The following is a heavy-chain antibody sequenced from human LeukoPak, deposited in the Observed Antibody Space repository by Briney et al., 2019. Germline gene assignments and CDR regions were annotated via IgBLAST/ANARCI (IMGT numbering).Heavy chain of an antibody. CDR3: ARSVSWGLLVRDDAFDI. V-gene: IGHV4-34*01. CDR2: SHPSGST. D-gene: IGHD2-21*01. J-gene: IGHJ3*02. CDR1: GGSLSGYY. Sequence: TTSETLSLTCAVFGGSLSGYYWSWVRQPPGKGLEWIGESHPSGSTNYNPSLKSRVTTSVDTSKKQFSLKLRSVTAADTAVYYCARSVSWGLLVRDDAFDIWGQGTMVTVSS.